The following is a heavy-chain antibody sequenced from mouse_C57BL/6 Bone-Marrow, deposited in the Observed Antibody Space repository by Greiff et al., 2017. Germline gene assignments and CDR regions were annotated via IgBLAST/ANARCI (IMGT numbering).Heavy chain of an antibody. CDR2: IVPDSGGT. Sequence: QVQLQQPGAELVKPGASVKLSCKASGYTFTSYWMHWVKQRPGRGLEWIGRIVPDSGGTKYNEKFKSTATLTVDKPSSTAYMQLSSLTSEDSAVYYCAREGLTAHWGQGTLVTVSA. CDR1: GYTFTSYW. V-gene: IGHV1-72*01. D-gene: IGHD3-3*01. J-gene: IGHJ3*01. CDR3: AREGLTAH.